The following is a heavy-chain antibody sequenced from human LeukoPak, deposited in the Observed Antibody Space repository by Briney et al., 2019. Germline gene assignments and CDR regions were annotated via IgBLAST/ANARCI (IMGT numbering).Heavy chain of an antibody. V-gene: IGHV3-23*01. CDR1: GFTFSSYA. Sequence: PGGSLRLSCAASGFTFSSYAMSWVRQAPGKGLEWVSAISGSGGSTYYADSVKGRFTISRDNSKNTLYLQMNSLRAEDAAIYYCAKGRTGFSYGYRIDYWGQGTLVTVSS. CDR2: ISGSGGST. J-gene: IGHJ4*02. D-gene: IGHD5-18*01. CDR3: AKGRTGFSYGYRIDY.